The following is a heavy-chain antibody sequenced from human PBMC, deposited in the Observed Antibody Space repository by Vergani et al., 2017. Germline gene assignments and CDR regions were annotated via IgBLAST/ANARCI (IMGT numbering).Heavy chain of an antibody. Sequence: QITLKESGPTLVKPTQTLTLTCTFPGFSLSTSGVGVGWIRQPPGKALEWLALIYWNADKRYSPSLKSRLTITKDTAKHQVVLTMTNMDPVDTATYYCAHSSQYCSGGSCYSTTPDYWGQGTLVTVSS. J-gene: IGHJ4*02. CDR2: IYWNADK. CDR1: GFSLSTSGVG. D-gene: IGHD2-15*01. CDR3: AHSSQYCSGGSCYSTTPDY. V-gene: IGHV2-5*01.